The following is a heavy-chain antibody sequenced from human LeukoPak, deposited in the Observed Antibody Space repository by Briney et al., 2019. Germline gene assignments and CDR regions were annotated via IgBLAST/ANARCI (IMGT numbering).Heavy chain of an antibody. CDR2: TSGSGGST. CDR3: AKRGSSWYDYFDY. D-gene: IGHD6-13*01. J-gene: IGHJ4*02. V-gene: IGHV3-23*01. CDR1: GFTFSSYA. Sequence: SGGSLRLSCAASGFTFSSYAMSWVRQAPGKGLEWVSATSGSGGSTYYADSVKGRFTISRDNSKNTLYLQMNRLRAEDTAVYYCAKRGSSWYDYFDYWGQGTLVTVSS.